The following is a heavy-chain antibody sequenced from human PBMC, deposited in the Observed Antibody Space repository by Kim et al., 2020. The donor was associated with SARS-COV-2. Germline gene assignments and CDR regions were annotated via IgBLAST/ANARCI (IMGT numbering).Heavy chain of an antibody. Sequence: SETLSLTCAVYGGSFSGYYWSWIRQPPGKGLEWIGEINHSGSTNYNPSLKSRVTISVDTSKNQFSLKLSSVTAADTAVYYCARGVMPPTGYYNARGTVRRYYFDYWGQGTLVTVSS. CDR3: ARGVMPPTGYYNARGTVRRYYFDY. V-gene: IGHV4-34*01. CDR2: INHSGST. D-gene: IGHD3-9*01. J-gene: IGHJ4*02. CDR1: GGSFSGYY.